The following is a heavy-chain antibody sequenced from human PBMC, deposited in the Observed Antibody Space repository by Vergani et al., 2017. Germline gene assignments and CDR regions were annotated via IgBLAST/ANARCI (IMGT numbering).Heavy chain of an antibody. CDR3: ARGIAVAGRDAFDI. J-gene: IGHJ3*02. CDR1: GGSISSGSYY. CDR2: IYTSGST. Sequence: QVQLQESGPGLVKPSQTLSLTCTVSGGSISSGSYYWSWIRQPAGKGLEWIGRIYTSGSTNYNPSLKSRVTISVDTSKNQFSLKLSSVTAADTAVYYCARGIAVAGRDAFDIWGQGTMVTVSS. V-gene: IGHV4-61*02. D-gene: IGHD6-19*01.